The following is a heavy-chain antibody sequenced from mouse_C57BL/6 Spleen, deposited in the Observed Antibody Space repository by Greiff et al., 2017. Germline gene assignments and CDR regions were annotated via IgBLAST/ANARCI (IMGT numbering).Heavy chain of an antibody. CDR3: ARGRSLFDY. CDR1: GFTFSDYY. D-gene: IGHD6-1*01. CDR2: INYDGSST. J-gene: IGHJ2*01. Sequence: EVKLMESEGGLVQPGSSMKLSCTASGFTFSDYYMAWVRQVPEKGLEWVANINYDGSSTYYLDSLKSRFIISRDNAKNILYLQMSSLKSEDTATYYCARGRSLFDYWGQGTTLTVSS. V-gene: IGHV5-16*01.